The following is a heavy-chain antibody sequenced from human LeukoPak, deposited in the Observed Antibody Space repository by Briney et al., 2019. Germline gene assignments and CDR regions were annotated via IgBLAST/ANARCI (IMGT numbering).Heavy chain of an antibody. D-gene: IGHD5-18*01. Sequence: ASVKVSCKVSGYTLTELSMHWVRQAPGKGLEWMGGFDPEDGETIYAQKFQGRATMTEDTSTDTAYMELSSLRSEDTAVYYCATTDSYGYAGRAFDIWGQGTMVTVSS. V-gene: IGHV1-24*01. CDR1: GYTLTELS. CDR2: FDPEDGET. J-gene: IGHJ3*02. CDR3: ATTDSYGYAGRAFDI.